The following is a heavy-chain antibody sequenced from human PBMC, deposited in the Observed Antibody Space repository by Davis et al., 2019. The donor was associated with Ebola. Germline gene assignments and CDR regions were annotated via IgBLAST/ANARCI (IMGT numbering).Heavy chain of an antibody. CDR3: ARDDDWGYCSGGSCSSGVDY. J-gene: IGHJ4*02. V-gene: IGHV3-7*03. CDR2: IKHDGSEN. Sequence: GGSLRLSCAASGFTLSSYWMSWVRQAPGKGLQWVANIKHDGSENNYVDSVKGRFTISRDNAKNSLYLQLNSLRAEDTAVYYCARDDDWGYCSGGSCSSGVDYWGQGTLVTVSS. D-gene: IGHD2-15*01. CDR1: GFTLSSYW.